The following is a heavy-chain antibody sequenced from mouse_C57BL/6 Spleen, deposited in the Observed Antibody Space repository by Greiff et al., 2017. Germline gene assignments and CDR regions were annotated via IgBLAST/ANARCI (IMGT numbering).Heavy chain of an antibody. CDR3: ARNYFFYYYGRSRGYFDV. J-gene: IGHJ1*03. CDR1: GFSLTSYG. Sequence: VQLQQSGPGLVQPSQRLSITCTVSGFSLTSYGVHWVRQSPGKGLEWLGVIWSGGSTGYNAAFISRLSISKDNSKSQVFVKMNSLQADDTAIYYCARNYFFYYYGRSRGYFDVWGTGTTVTVSS. D-gene: IGHD1-1*01. V-gene: IGHV2-2*01. CDR2: IWSGGST.